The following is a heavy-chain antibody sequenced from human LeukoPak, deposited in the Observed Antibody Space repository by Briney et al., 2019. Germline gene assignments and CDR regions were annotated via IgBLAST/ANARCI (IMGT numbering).Heavy chain of an antibody. V-gene: IGHV4-61*02. D-gene: IGHD3-16*01. Sequence: SETLSLTCSVSGVSITSGSYYWGWIRQSAGKGLEWIGRVHSSGDIYHNAAFRSRAAESGDASKNQFSLQLTSATAADTVVYYGARGASPKDAVFFDYWGQGALITVSS. J-gene: IGHJ4*02. CDR2: VHSSGDI. CDR3: ARGASPKDAVFFDY. CDR1: GVSITSGSYY.